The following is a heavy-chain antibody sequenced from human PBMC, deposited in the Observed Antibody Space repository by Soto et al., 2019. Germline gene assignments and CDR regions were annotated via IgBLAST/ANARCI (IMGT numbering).Heavy chain of an antibody. CDR1: GFTVSSKY. CDR2: IYSGGNI. CDR3: ARDLLRWSFDY. D-gene: IGHD2-15*01. V-gene: IGHV3-66*01. J-gene: IGHJ4*02. Sequence: GGSLRLSCAASGFTVSSKYMSWVRQAPGKGLEWVSVIYSGGNIYYADSVKGRFTISRDNSKNTLYLQMNSLGVEDTAVYFCARDLLRWSFDYWGQGTLVTVSS.